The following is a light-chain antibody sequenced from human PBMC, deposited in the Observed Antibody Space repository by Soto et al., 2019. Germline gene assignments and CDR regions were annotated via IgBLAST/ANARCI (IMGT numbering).Light chain of an antibody. CDR1: SSDVGGSLY. Sequence: QSALTKPASVSGWPGQSITIYCTGTSSDVGGSLYVSWYQLSPGKAPKLLIYDVDRPSGVSIRFSGSKSGNTASLTISGLQAEDEADYYCNSYTSSGTVVFGGGTKLTVL. V-gene: IGLV2-14*01. J-gene: IGLJ3*02. CDR2: DV. CDR3: NSYTSSGTVV.